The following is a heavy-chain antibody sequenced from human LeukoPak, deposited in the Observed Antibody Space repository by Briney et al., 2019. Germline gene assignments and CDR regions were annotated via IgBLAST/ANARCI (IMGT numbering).Heavy chain of an antibody. J-gene: IGHJ6*02. V-gene: IGHV3-30-3*02. CDR1: GFTFSSYT. Sequence: GRSLRLSCAASGFTFSSYTMHWVRQAPGEGLEWVAVISKDGNADFYADSVKGRFTISRDNSKNTLYLQMNSLRAEDTAVYYCAKHSDYYYYYGMDVWGQGTTVTVSS. CDR2: ISKDGNAD. D-gene: IGHD1-26*01. CDR3: AKHSDYYYYYGMDV.